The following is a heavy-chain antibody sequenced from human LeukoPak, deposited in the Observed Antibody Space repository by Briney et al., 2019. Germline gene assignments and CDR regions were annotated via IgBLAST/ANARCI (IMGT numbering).Heavy chain of an antibody. J-gene: IGHJ4*02. CDR1: GYSISSGYY. CDR3: ARASHDYGDYSHFDY. Sequence: SETLSLTCTVSGYSISSGYYWGWIRQPPGKGLGWIGSIYHSGSTNYNPSLKTRVTISVDKSKNQFSLKLSSVTAADTAVYYCARASHDYGDYSHFDYWGQGTLVTVSS. CDR2: IYHSGST. V-gene: IGHV4-38-2*02. D-gene: IGHD4-17*01.